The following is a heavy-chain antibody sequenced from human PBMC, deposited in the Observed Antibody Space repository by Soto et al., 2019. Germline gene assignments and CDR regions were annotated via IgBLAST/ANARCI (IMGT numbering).Heavy chain of an antibody. CDR3: ARDSGVAGTDWVDP. J-gene: IGHJ5*02. D-gene: IGHD1-1*01. V-gene: IGHV4-4*07. CDR1: GGSISSYY. CDR2: VYTRGST. Sequence: QVQLQESGPGLVKPSETLSLTCTVSGGSISSYYWSWIRQPAGKGLEWIGRVYTRGSTNYKPYHKSRVTMSVDTSENQLSLKLSSVAAADTDVYYCARDSGVAGTDWVDPWGPGTLVTVSS.